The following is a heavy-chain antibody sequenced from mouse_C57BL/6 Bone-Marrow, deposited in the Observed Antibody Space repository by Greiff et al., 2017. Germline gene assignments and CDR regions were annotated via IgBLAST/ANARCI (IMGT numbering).Heavy chain of an antibody. CDR3: TTSDGSTYGRAD. CDR1: GFYIKYAY. Sequence: EVKLMESGAELVRPGASVKLSCTASGFYIKYAYMHWVKQRPEQGLEWIGWIDPENGDTKYASKFQDKATITADTSSNSAYLQLSSLTSEDTAVYYCTTSDGSTYGRADWGQGTLVTVSA. V-gene: IGHV14-4*01. CDR2: IDPENGDT. D-gene: IGHD1-1*01. J-gene: IGHJ3*01.